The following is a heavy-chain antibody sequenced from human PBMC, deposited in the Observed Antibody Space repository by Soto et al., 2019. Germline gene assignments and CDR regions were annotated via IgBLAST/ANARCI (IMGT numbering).Heavy chain of an antibody. CDR3: ARNIGRDYGSGSSYYYYYGMDV. Sequence: ASVKVSCKASGYTFTSHYMHCARHAPGQGLEWMGIINPSGGSTSYAQKFQGRVTMTRDTSTSTVYMELSSLRSEDTAVYYCARNIGRDYGSGSSYYYYYGMDVWGQGTTVTVSS. D-gene: IGHD3-10*01. CDR1: GYTFTSHY. V-gene: IGHV1-46*03. J-gene: IGHJ6*02. CDR2: INPSGGST.